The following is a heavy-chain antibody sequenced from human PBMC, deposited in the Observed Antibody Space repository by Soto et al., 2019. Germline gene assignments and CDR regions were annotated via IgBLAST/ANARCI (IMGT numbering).Heavy chain of an antibody. Sequence: GASLKISCDRSGYSFTIYWIGLVLQMPGKGLDSTGIIYPGDSDTRYSPSSQGQVTISADKSISTTYLQWSSLKASDTAMYYCARSRFSIVGAPRRKLQLSTSGMDVWGQGTTVTVSS. D-gene: IGHD1-26*01. CDR3: ARSRFSIVGAPRRKLQLSTSGMDV. CDR2: IYPGDSDT. V-gene: IGHV5-51*01. J-gene: IGHJ6*02. CDR1: GYSFTIYW.